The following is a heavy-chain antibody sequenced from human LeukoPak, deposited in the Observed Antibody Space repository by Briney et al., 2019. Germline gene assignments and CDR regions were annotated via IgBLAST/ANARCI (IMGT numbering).Heavy chain of an antibody. V-gene: IGHV1-2*02. Sequence: ASVKVSCKASGYTFTGYYIHWVRQAPGQGLEWMGWINPNSGAANYARKFQGRVTMTRDTSVTTAYMEVSRLRFDDTAVYYCARGMYGLDVWGQGTTVTVSS. CDR1: GYTFTGYY. J-gene: IGHJ6*02. CDR2: INPNSGAA. CDR3: ARGMYGLDV.